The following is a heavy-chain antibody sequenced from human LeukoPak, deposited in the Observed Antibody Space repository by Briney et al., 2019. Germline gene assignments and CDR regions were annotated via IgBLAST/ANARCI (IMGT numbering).Heavy chain of an antibody. J-gene: IGHJ4*02. CDR2: FDPEDGET. Sequence: ASVKVSCMVSGYTLTELSMHWVRQAPGKGLEWMGGFDPEDGETIYAQKFQGRVTMTEDTSTDTAYMELSSLRSEDTAVYYCATDASSWGGLSRLVLDYWGQGTLVTVSS. CDR3: ATDASSWGGLSRLVLDY. CDR1: GYTLTELS. D-gene: IGHD6-13*01. V-gene: IGHV1-24*01.